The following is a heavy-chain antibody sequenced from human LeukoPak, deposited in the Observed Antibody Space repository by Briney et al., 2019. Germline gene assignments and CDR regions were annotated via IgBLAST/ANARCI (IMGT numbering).Heavy chain of an antibody. Sequence: GGSLRLSCEASGFTFGSYGMHWVRQAPGKGLEWVALISYDGSNKYYGDSVKGRFTISRDNSKSTLYLQMNSLRAEDTAVYYCAKDQGYTYGHSFDYWGQGTLVTVSS. CDR2: ISYDGSNK. V-gene: IGHV3-30*18. J-gene: IGHJ4*02. D-gene: IGHD5-18*01. CDR3: AKDQGYTYGHSFDY. CDR1: GFTFGSYG.